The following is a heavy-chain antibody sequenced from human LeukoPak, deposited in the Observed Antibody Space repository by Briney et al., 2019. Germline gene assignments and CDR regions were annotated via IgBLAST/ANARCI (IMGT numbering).Heavy chain of an antibody. CDR2: IRGRGSPT. Sequence: PGGSLRLSCAATGFIFSHYGMSWVRQAPGKGLEWVSSIRGRGSPTYYADSVKGRFTISRDNSQNTVDLRIHSLRVEDTATYYCTKVLTESDWVADLWGQGTLVIVSS. V-gene: IGHV3-23*01. CDR3: TKVLTESDWVADL. J-gene: IGHJ5*02. D-gene: IGHD2-21*02. CDR1: GFIFSHYG.